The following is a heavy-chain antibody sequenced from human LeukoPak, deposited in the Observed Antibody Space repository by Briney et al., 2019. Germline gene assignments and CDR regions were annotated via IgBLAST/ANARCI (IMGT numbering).Heavy chain of an antibody. CDR1: GYTFTSYY. J-gene: IGHJ3*02. D-gene: IGHD3-10*01. CDR2: INPSGGST. CDR3: ARATMVRGADDAFDI. Sequence: GASVKVSCKASGYTFTSYYMHWVRQAPGQGLEWMGIINPSGGSTSYAQKFQGRVTMTRDTSTSTAYMELSSLRSEDTAVYYCARATMVRGADDAFDIWGQGTMVTVSS. V-gene: IGHV1-46*01.